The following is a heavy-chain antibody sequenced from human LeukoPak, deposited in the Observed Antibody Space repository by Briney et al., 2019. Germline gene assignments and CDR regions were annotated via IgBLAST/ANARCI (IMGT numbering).Heavy chain of an antibody. J-gene: IGHJ4*02. CDR1: GGSISSGDYY. Sequence: PSQTLSLTCTVSGGSISSGDYYWSWIRQPPGKGLEWIGYIYYSGSTYYNPSLKSRVTISVDTSKNQFSLKLSSVTAADTAVYYCARVYDSSGYHTFDYWGQGTLVTVSS. V-gene: IGHV4-30-4*01. CDR2: IYYSGST. D-gene: IGHD3-22*01. CDR3: ARVYDSSGYHTFDY.